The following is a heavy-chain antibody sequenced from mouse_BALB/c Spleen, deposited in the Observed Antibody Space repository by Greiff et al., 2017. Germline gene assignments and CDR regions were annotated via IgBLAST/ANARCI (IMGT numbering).Heavy chain of an antibody. CDR2: ISNGGGST. CDR1: GFTFSSYT. Sequence: DVMLVESGGGLVQPGGSLKLSCAASGFTFSSYTMSWVRQTPEKRLEWVAYISNGGGSTYYPDTVKGRFTISRDNAKNTLYLQMSSLKSEDTAMYYCARQNYGNYYYYAMDYWGQGTSVTVSS. J-gene: IGHJ4*01. CDR3: ARQNYGNYYYYAMDY. V-gene: IGHV5-12-2*01. D-gene: IGHD2-1*01.